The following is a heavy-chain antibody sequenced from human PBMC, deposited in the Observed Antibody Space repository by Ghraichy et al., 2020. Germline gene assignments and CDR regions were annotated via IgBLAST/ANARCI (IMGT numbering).Heavy chain of an antibody. CDR1: GFTFSNAW. CDR2: IKSKTDGGTT. D-gene: IGHD5-18*01. J-gene: IGHJ6*02. CDR3: TTDLRGYSYGPFFFPDYYYGMDV. V-gene: IGHV3-15*01. Sequence: LSLTCAASGFTFSNAWMSWVRQAPGKGLEWVGRIKSKTDGGTTDYAAPVKGRFTISRDDSKNTLYLQMNSLKTEDTAVYYCTTDLRGYSYGPFFFPDYYYGMDVWGQGTTVTVSS.